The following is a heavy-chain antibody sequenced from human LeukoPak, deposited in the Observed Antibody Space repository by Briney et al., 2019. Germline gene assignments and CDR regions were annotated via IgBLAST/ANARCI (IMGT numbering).Heavy chain of an antibody. CDR3: ARVGYSGWNLEY. D-gene: IGHD5-12*01. V-gene: IGHV3-7*01. Sequence: PGGSLRLSCTASGFTFGDYAMSWVRQAPGKGLEWVANINQGGSVKYYVDSVKGRFTISRDDAKNSLYVQMNSLRDEDTAVYYCARVGYSGWNLEYWGQGTLVTVSS. CDR2: INQGGSVK. J-gene: IGHJ4*02. CDR1: GFTFGDYA.